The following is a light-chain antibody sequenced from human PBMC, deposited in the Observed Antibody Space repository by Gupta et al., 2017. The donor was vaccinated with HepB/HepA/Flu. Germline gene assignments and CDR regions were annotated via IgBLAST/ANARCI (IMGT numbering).Light chain of an antibody. CDR3: ATWDSSLNVWV. J-gene: IGLJ3*02. Sequence: QSVLTQPPSVSAAPGQKVALSCFGSSSNIGNNYISWFHQVPGTAPKLIIYQSDKRPSGIPDRFSGSKSGTSATLGITGLQTGDEADYYCATWDSSLNVWVFGGGTKLTVL. CDR1: SSNIGNNY. V-gene: IGLV1-51*01. CDR2: QSD.